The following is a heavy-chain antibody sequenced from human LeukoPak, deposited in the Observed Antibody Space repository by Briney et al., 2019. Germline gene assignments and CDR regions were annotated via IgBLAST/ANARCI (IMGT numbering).Heavy chain of an antibody. CDR1: GFTFSNYW. CDR2: INSDGTT. Sequence: GGSLRLSCAASGFTFSNYWMHWVRQAPGKGLVWVSRINSDGTTTYADSVKGRFTISRDNAKNTLYLQMNSLRAEDTAVYYCARASGTSGDYVQIDYWGQGTLVTVSS. J-gene: IGHJ4*02. D-gene: IGHD3-3*01. V-gene: IGHV3-74*01. CDR3: ARASGTSGDYVQIDY.